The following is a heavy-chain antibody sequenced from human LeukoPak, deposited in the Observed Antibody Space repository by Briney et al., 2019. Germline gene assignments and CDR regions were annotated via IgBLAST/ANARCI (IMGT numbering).Heavy chain of an antibody. CDR1: GFTFSSYG. V-gene: IGHV3-30*03. J-gene: IGHJ3*02. Sequence: GGSLRLSCAASGFTFSSYGMHWVRQAPGKGLEWVAVISYDGSNKYYADSVKGRFTISRDNSKNTLYLQMNSLRAEDTAVYYCARERSYHDAFDIWGQGTMVTVSS. CDR2: ISYDGSNK. D-gene: IGHD1-26*01. CDR3: ARERSYHDAFDI.